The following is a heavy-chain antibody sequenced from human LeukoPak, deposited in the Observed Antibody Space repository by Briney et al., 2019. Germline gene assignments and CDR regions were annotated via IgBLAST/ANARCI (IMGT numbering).Heavy chain of an antibody. Sequence: ASVKVSCKASGGTFSSYAISWVRQAPGQGLEWMGRIIPIFGTANYAQKFQGRVTITADKSTSTAYMELSSLRSEDTAVYYCARVRYDSTPDPSNWGQGTPVTVSS. J-gene: IGHJ4*02. CDR3: ARVRYDSTPDPSN. D-gene: IGHD3-22*01. CDR2: IIPIFGTA. CDR1: GGTFSSYA. V-gene: IGHV1-69*06.